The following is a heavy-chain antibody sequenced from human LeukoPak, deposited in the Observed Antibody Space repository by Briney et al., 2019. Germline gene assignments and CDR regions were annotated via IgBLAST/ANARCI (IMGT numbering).Heavy chain of an antibody. V-gene: IGHV1-2*02. CDR2: INPNSGGT. J-gene: IGHJ4*02. Sequence: ASVKVSCKASGYTFTGYYMHWVRQAPGQGLEWMGWINPNSGGTNYAQKFQGRVTMTRDTSISTAYMELSRLRSDDTAVYYCARVDRLGYSSSWYLPDYWGQGTLVTVSS. CDR3: ARVDRLGYSSSWYLPDY. D-gene: IGHD6-13*01. CDR1: GYTFTGYY.